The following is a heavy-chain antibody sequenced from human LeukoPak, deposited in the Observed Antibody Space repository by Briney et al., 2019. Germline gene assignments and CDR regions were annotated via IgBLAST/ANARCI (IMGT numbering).Heavy chain of an antibody. CDR2: IIPIFGTA. V-gene: IGHV1-69*13. Sequence: SVKVSCKASGGTFSSYAISWVRQAPGQGLEWMGGIIPIFGTANYAQKFQGRVTITADESTSTAYMELSSLRSEDTAVYYCARGEIFGVVIAYYFDYWGQGTLVTVSS. CDR1: GGTFSSYA. CDR3: ARGEIFGVVIAYYFDY. J-gene: IGHJ4*02. D-gene: IGHD3-3*01.